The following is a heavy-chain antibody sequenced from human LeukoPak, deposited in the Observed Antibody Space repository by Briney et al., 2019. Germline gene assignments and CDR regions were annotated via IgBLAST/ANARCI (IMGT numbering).Heavy chain of an antibody. CDR1: GFTFSSYA. V-gene: IGHV1-2*02. CDR2: INPNSGGT. CDR3: AREETYYDILTGRAYYFDY. J-gene: IGHJ4*02. D-gene: IGHD3-9*01. Sequence: GRSLRLSCAASGFTFSSYAMHWVRQAPGQGLEWMGWINPNSGGTNYAQKFQGRVTMTRDTSISTAYMELSRLRSDDTAVYYCAREETYYDILTGRAYYFDYWGQGTLVTVSS.